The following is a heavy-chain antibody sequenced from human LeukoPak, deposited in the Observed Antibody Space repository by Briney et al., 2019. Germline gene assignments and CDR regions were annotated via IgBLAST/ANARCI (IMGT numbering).Heavy chain of an antibody. D-gene: IGHD2-2*01. V-gene: IGHV3-23*01. Sequence: TGGSLRLSCAASGFTFSSYAMSWVRQAPGKGLEWVSAISGSGGSTYYADSVKGRFTISRDNSKNTLYLQMNSLRAEDTAVYYCAKMGLGVPAAIPPWYYYYGMDVWGQGTTVTVSS. J-gene: IGHJ6*02. CDR3: AKMGLGVPAAIPPWYYYYGMDV. CDR1: GFTFSSYA. CDR2: ISGSGGST.